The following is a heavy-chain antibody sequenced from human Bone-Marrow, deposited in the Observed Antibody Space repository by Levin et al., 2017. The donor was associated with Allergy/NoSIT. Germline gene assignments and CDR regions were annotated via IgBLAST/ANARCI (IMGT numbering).Heavy chain of an antibody. CDR1: GGSFSGYY. CDR2: INHSGST. D-gene: IGHD2-15*01. J-gene: IGHJ4*02. CDR3: ARAWTHCSGGSCYPPDFDY. Sequence: SETLSLTCAVYGGSFSGYYWSWIRQPPGKGLEWIGEINHSGSTNYNPSLKSRVTISVDTSKNQFSLKLSSVTAADTAVYYCARAWTHCSGGSCYPPDFDYWGQGTLVTVSS. V-gene: IGHV4-34*01.